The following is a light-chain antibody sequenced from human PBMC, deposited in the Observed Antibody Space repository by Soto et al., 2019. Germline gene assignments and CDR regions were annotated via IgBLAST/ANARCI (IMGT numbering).Light chain of an antibody. CDR3: QQRSNWPG. Sequence: EIVLTQSPGTLSLSPGERATLSCRASQSVRSNYLAWYQQKPGRAPRLLIYGASSRATGIPDRFSGSGSGTDFTLTISSLEPEDFAVYYCQQRSNWPGFGPGTKVDIK. CDR1: QSVRSNY. CDR2: GAS. J-gene: IGKJ3*01. V-gene: IGKV3D-20*02.